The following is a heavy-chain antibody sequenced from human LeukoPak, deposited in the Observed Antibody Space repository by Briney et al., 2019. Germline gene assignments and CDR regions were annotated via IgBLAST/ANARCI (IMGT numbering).Heavy chain of an antibody. CDR1: GFTVSSNY. Sequence: GGSLRLSCAASGFTVSSNYLSWVRQAPGKGLEWVPVIYSGGSTYYADSVKGRFTISRDNSKNTLYMQVNSLRAEDTAVYYCAKEVGCSGGSCYYFDYWGQGTLVTVIS. D-gene: IGHD2-15*01. CDR3: AKEVGCSGGSCYYFDY. V-gene: IGHV3-53*05. J-gene: IGHJ4*02. CDR2: IYSGGST.